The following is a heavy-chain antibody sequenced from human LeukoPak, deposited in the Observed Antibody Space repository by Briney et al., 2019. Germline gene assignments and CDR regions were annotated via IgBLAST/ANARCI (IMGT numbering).Heavy chain of an antibody. CDR1: GFTFSSYW. V-gene: IGHV3-7*01. D-gene: IGHD3-16*01. J-gene: IGHJ6*02. CDR2: IKQDGSEK. CDR3: ARGGPIGYYYYYYGMDV. Sequence: GGSLRLSCAASGFTFSSYWMSWVRQAPGKGLEWVANIKQDGSEKYYVDSVKGRFTISRDNAKNSLYLQMNSLRAEDTAVYYCARGGPIGYYYYYYGMDVWGQGTTVTVSS.